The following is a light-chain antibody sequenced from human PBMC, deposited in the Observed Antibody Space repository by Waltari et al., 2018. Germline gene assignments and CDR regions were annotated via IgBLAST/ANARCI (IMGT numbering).Light chain of an antibody. CDR2: WAS. V-gene: IGKV4-1*01. Sequence: IVMTQSPESLTVSLGERATVNCKSSQSLLSSSKNYLAWYQHKPGQPPKVLIYWASTRESGVPDRFSGSGSGTDFTLTISSLQAEDVAVYYCQQYYSPPQTFGQGTKVEIK. J-gene: IGKJ1*01. CDR1: QSLLSSSKNY. CDR3: QQYYSPPQT.